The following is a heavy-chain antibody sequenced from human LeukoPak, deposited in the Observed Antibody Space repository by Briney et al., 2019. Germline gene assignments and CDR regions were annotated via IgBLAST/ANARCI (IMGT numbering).Heavy chain of an antibody. CDR1: GFTFSSYW. V-gene: IGHV3-7*01. Sequence: PGGSLRLSCAASGFTFSSYWMSWVPQGPGKGLEWVANIKQDGSEKYDVDSVKGRFTISRDNPKNSRYLQMNSLRAEDTAVYYCAREIFVLLWFGEPNYFDYWGQGTLVTVSS. CDR3: AREIFVLLWFGEPNYFDY. CDR2: IKQDGSEK. D-gene: IGHD3-10*01. J-gene: IGHJ4*02.